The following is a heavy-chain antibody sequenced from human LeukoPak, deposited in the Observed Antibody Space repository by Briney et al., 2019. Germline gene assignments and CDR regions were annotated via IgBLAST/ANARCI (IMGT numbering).Heavy chain of an antibody. D-gene: IGHD3-16*02. Sequence: GGPLRLFCAASGCIFSRYVVSGVRKARGEGLEWVSTISGSGGITYRADSLKGRFTISRDNSKNTLFLQMNSLRAEDTAVYYCAKNTISGGHYQNYMDVWGKGTTVTVSS. CDR1: GCIFSRYV. CDR3: AKNTISGGHYQNYMDV. J-gene: IGHJ6*03. CDR2: ISGSGGIT. V-gene: IGHV3-23*01.